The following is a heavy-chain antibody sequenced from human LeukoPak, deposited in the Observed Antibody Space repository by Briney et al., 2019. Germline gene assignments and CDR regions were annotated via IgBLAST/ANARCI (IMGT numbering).Heavy chain of an antibody. Sequence: EGSLRLSCAASGFTVSSNYMSWVRQAPGKGLEWVSVIYSGGSTYYADSVKGRFTISRDNSKNTLYLQMNSLRAEDTAVYYCAREVDGDYFDYWGQGTLVTVSS. CDR3: AREVDGDYFDY. J-gene: IGHJ4*02. D-gene: IGHD4-17*01. CDR2: IYSGGST. V-gene: IGHV3-66*01. CDR1: GFTVSSNY.